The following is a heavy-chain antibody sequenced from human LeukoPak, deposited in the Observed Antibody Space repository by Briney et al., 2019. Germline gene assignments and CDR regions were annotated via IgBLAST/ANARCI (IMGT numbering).Heavy chain of an antibody. CDR3: ARASGHYYYYYGMDV. J-gene: IGHJ6*02. D-gene: IGHD3-10*01. CDR2: IYYSGST. CDR1: GGSFSGYY. V-gene: IGHV4-59*01. Sequence: PSETLSLTCAVYGGSFSGYYWSWIPQPPGKGLEWIGYIYYSGSTNYNPSLKSRVTISVDTSKNQFSLKLSSATAADTAVYYCARASGHYYYYYGMDVWGQGTTVTVSS.